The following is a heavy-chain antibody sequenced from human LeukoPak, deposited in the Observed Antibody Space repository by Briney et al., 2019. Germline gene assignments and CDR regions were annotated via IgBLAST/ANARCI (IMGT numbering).Heavy chain of an antibody. Sequence: PGGPLRLSCAASGFTFSSYGMHWVRQAPGKGLEWVAVISYDGSNKYYADSVKGRFTISRDNSKNTLYLQMNSLRAEDTAVYYCAKSRVLRYFDWLFDYWGQGTLVTVSS. CDR1: GFTFSSYG. D-gene: IGHD3-9*01. CDR2: ISYDGSNK. CDR3: AKSRVLRYFDWLFDY. V-gene: IGHV3-30*18. J-gene: IGHJ4*02.